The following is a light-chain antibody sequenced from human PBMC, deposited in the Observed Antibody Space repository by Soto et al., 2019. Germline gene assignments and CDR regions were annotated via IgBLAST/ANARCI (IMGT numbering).Light chain of an antibody. CDR2: GAS. J-gene: IGKJ4*01. CDR3: QEYNNWPALT. V-gene: IGKV3-15*01. Sequence: EIVMTQSPATLSVSPGERATLSCRANQSVSSNLAWYQQKSGQAPRLLISGASTRATGIPDRFSGSGSGTEFTLTISSLQSEDFAVYYCQEYNNWPALTFGRGTRWIS. CDR1: QSVSSN.